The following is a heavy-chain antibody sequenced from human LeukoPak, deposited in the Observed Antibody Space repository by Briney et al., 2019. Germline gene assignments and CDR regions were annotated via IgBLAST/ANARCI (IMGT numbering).Heavy chain of an antibody. D-gene: IGHD4-23*01. V-gene: IGHV3-30*02. Sequence: GGSLRLSCAASGFIFSSYGMHWVRQAPDKGLEWVAFIRYDGSNKYYADSVKGRFTISRDNSKNTLYLQMNSLRAEDTAVYYCAKDFDYGGRYYYYYMDVWGKGTTVTISS. J-gene: IGHJ6*03. CDR3: AKDFDYGGRYYYYYMDV. CDR1: GFIFSSYG. CDR2: IRYDGSNK.